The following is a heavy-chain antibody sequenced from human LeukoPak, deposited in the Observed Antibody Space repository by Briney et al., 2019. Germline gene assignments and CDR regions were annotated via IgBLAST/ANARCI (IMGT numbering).Heavy chain of an antibody. CDR3: TRGEIAAAVPVDY. CDR1: VGSFRVYY. D-gene: IGHD6-13*01. J-gene: IGHJ4*02. Sequence: SETLSLTCAVHVGSFRVYYWSCIRQPPGKGLEWIWEINHSVHTNYNTSPKSRVNISVETSKTQFSFKLNSVTSADTALLSSTRGEIAAAVPVDYWGQGTLVTVSS. CDR2: INHSVHT. V-gene: IGHV4-34*01.